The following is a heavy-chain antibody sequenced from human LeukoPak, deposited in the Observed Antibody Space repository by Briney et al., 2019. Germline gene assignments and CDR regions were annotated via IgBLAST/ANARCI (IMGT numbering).Heavy chain of an antibody. CDR2: MNPNSGNT. CDR1: GYTFTSYD. Sequence: GASVKVSCKASGYTFTSYDINWVRQATGQGLEWMGWMNPNSGNTGYAQKFQGRVTITRNTSISTAYMELSSLRSEDTAVYYCARVPSGLAYCSSTSCYTRGYYYYMDVWGKGTTVTVSS. V-gene: IGHV1-8*03. J-gene: IGHJ6*03. D-gene: IGHD2-2*02. CDR3: ARVPSGLAYCSSTSCYTRGYYYYMDV.